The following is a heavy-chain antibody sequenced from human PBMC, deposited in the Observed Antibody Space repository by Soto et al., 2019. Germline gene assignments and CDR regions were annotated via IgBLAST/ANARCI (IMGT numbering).Heavy chain of an antibody. CDR2: IYYTGST. CDR3: ARDRLSEQQLGGYYYYDMDV. J-gene: IGHJ6*02. CDR1: GGSISSDY. Sequence: SETLSLTCTVSGGSISSDYWSWIWQPPGKGLEWIGYIYYTGSTNYNPSLKSRVTISLDTSKNQFSLKLSSVTAADTAVYFCARDRLSEQQLGGYYYYDMDVWGQGTTVTVSS. D-gene: IGHD6-13*01. V-gene: IGHV4-59*01.